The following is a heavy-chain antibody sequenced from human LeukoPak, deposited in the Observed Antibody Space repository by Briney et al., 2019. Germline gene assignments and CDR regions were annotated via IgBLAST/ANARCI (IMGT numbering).Heavy chain of an antibody. CDR1: GFSLGSHG. V-gene: IGHV3-48*01. Sequence: PGGSLRLSCAASGFSLGSHGMSWVRQAPGKGLEWVSYISNSGNTIYNADSVKGRFTVSRDNSKNTLYLQMNNLRAEDTAVYYCARGWPTWENWGQGTLVTVSS. D-gene: IGHD5-24*01. CDR2: ISNSGNTI. J-gene: IGHJ4*02. CDR3: ARGWPTWEN.